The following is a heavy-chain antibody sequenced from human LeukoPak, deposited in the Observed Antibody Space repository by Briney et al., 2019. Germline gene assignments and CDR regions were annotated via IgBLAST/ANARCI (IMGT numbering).Heavy chain of an antibody. CDR3: ARGAGIVGATTSNNWFDP. CDR1: GGSFSGYY. CDR2: INHSGST. Sequence: SETLSLTCAVYGGSFSGYYWSCIRQPPGKGLEWIGEINHSGSTNYNPSLKSRVTISVDTSKNQFSLKLSSVTAADTAVYYCARGAGIVGATTSNNWFDPWGQGTLVTVSS. D-gene: IGHD1-26*01. V-gene: IGHV4-34*01. J-gene: IGHJ5*02.